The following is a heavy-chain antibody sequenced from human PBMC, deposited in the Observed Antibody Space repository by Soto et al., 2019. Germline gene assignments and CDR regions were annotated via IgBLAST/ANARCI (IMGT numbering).Heavy chain of an antibody. CDR3: ARDGNGRQLALFIDY. CDR2: ISAYNGNT. J-gene: IGHJ4*02. V-gene: IGHV1-18*04. Sequence: ASVKVSCKASGYTFTGYYMHWVRQAPGQGLEWMEWISAYNGNTNYAQKLQGRVTMTTDTSTSTAYMELRSLRSDDTAVYYCARDGNGRQLALFIDYWGQGTLVTVSS. D-gene: IGHD6-13*01. CDR1: GYTFTGYY.